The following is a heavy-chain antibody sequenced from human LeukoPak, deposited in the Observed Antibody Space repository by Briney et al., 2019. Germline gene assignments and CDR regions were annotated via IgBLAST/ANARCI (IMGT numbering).Heavy chain of an antibody. J-gene: IGHJ6*04. CDR1: GGSFRGSY. CDR2: INHSGST. D-gene: IGHD6-19*01. Sequence: SETLSLTCAVYGGSFRGSYWCWIRHPPGQGLEWIWEINHSGSTTYNAALKSRVTISVDTSKTQFSLKLSSVTAADTAVYYCARGRGLIAVAGRDYCGMDVWGKGTTVTVSS. V-gene: IGHV4-34*01. CDR3: ARGRGLIAVAGRDYCGMDV.